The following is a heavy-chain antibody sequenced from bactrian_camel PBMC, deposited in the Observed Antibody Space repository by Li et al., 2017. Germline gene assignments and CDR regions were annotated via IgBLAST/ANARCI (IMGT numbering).Heavy chain of an antibody. CDR2: LHSGTDNA. Sequence: VQLVESGGGSVQAVGSLRLSCAASGYTYSSYCMGWFRQAPGKEREGVARLHSGTDNALYSDSVKGRFTISRDSAKNTTFLQMNSLKPEDTAMYYCAAEGGACRPTAVLSFGFLGKGTQVT. D-gene: IGHD5*01. J-gene: IGHJ6*01. V-gene: IGHV3S1*01. CDR1: GYTYSSYC. CDR3: AAEGGACRPTAVLSFGF.